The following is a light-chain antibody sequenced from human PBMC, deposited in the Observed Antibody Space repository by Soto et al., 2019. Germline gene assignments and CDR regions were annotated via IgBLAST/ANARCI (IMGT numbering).Light chain of an antibody. CDR1: SSDVGAYNY. V-gene: IGLV2-8*01. J-gene: IGLJ2*01. Sequence: QSALTQPPSASGSPGQSVTISCTGTSSDVGAYNYVSWYQQHPGKAPKLMIYEVTKRPSGVPDRFSGSKSGNTASLSVSGLQAEDEADYYCSSYAGSNNLLFGGVTKLTVL. CDR2: EVT. CDR3: SSYAGSNNLL.